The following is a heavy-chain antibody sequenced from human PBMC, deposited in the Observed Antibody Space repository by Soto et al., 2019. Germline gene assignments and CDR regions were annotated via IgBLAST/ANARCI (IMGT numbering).Heavy chain of an antibody. J-gene: IGHJ5*02. V-gene: IGHV4-61*01. CDR1: GGPVTSGNHY. Sequence: SETLSLTCTVSGGPVTSGNHYWSWIRQPPGKGLEWIGYIYYRGSTKYNPSLKSRVTISVDTSKNQFSLKLSSVTAADTAVYYCARIQPEYSYGYMFDPWGQGTLVTVSS. D-gene: IGHD5-18*01. CDR2: IYYRGST. CDR3: ARIQPEYSYGYMFDP.